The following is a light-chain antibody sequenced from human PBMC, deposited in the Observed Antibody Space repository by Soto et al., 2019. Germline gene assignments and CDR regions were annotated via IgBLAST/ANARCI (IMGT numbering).Light chain of an antibody. CDR2: DAS. J-gene: IGKJ5*01. V-gene: IGKV3-11*01. Sequence: EIVSTQCPATLSLSPGERATLSCRASQSVSSYLAWYQQKPGQAPRLLIYDASNRATGIPARFSGSGSGTDFTLTISSLEPEDFAVYYCQQRSNWPITFGQGTRLDIK. CDR3: QQRSNWPIT. CDR1: QSVSSY.